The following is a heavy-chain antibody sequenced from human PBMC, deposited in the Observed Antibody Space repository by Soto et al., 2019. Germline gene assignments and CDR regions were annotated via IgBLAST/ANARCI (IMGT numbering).Heavy chain of an antibody. D-gene: IGHD5-18*01. CDR1: GYTVTGYY. CDR2: INPNSGGT. Sequence: GASVKVSCKSSGYTVTGYYMHWVRQAPGQGLEWMGWINPNSGGTNYAQKFQGRVTMTTDTSTSTAYMELRSLRSDDTAVYYSARDALREGVTTFDYWGQGTLVTVSS. V-gene: IGHV1-2*02. CDR3: ARDALREGVTTFDY. J-gene: IGHJ4*02.